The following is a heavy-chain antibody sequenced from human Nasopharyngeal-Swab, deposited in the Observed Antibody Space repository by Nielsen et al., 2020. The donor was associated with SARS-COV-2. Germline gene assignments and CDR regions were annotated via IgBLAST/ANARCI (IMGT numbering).Heavy chain of an antibody. CDR3: ARDRQDSSGYEPFDY. CDR1: GYTFTSYD. V-gene: IGHV1-18*01. Sequence: ASVKVSCKASGYTFTSYDISWVRQAPGQGLEWMGWISAYNGNTNYAQKLQGRVTMTTDTSTSTAYMELRSLRSDDTAVYYCARDRQDSSGYEPFDYWGQGTLVTVSS. CDR2: ISAYNGNT. D-gene: IGHD3-22*01. J-gene: IGHJ4*02.